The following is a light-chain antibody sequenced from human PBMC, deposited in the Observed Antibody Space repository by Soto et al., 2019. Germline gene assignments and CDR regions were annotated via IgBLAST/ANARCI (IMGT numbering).Light chain of an antibody. Sequence: EIVLTQSPGTLSLSPGARATLSCRASETITTNYLAWYQQKPGQAPRLLISGASRRAAGIPDRVSGSGSGTDFTLTISRLEPEDYAIYYCQQYGSSPLTFGGGTKVDIK. CDR2: GAS. J-gene: IGKJ4*01. V-gene: IGKV3-20*01. CDR1: ETITTNY. CDR3: QQYGSSPLT.